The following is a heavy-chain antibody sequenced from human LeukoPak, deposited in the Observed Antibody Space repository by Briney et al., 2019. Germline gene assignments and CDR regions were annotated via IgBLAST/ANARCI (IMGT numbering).Heavy chain of an antibody. CDR2: ISYDGSNK. J-gene: IGHJ4*02. CDR1: GFTFSSYG. V-gene: IGHV3-30*03. Sequence: GGSLRLSCAASGFTFSSYGMHWVRQAPGKGLEWVAVISYDGSNKYYADSVKGRFTISRDNSKNTLYLQMNSLRAEDTAVYYCARVTYYDFWSGYMDYWGQGTLVTVSS. CDR3: ARVTYYDFWSGYMDY. D-gene: IGHD3-3*01.